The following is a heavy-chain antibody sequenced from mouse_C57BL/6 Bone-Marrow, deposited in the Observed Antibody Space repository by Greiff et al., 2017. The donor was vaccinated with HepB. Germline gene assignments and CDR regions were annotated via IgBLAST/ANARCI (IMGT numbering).Heavy chain of an antibody. CDR3: ARHVPYYDYDGPCFDY. D-gene: IGHD2-4*01. CDR1: GYTFTEYT. V-gene: IGHV1-62-2*01. Sequence: VQLQQSGAELVKPGASVKLSCKASGYTFTEYTIHWVKQRSGQGLEWIGWFYPGSGSIKYNEKFKDKATLTADKSSSTVYMELSRLTSEDSAVYFCARHVPYYDYDGPCFDYWGQGTTLTVSS. J-gene: IGHJ2*01. CDR2: FYPGSGSI.